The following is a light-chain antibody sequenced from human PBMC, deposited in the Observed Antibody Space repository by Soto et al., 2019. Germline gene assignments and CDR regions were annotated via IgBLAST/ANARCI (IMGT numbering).Light chain of an antibody. J-gene: IGKJ4*01. V-gene: IGKV3D-20*01. CDR1: QSLSSSY. CDR2: DAS. CDR3: QQYRSSPLT. Sequence: EIVLTQSPATLSLSPGERATLSCGASQSLSSSYLAWHQQKPGLAPRLLIYDASSRASGIPDRFSGSGSGADFTLTISRVEPEDFAVYYCQQYRSSPLTFGGGTKVDIK.